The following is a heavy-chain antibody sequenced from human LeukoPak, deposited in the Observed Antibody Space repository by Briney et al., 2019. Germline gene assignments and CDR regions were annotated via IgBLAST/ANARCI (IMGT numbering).Heavy chain of an antibody. CDR3: ARNSGGMVVVPTAAPDY. D-gene: IGHD2-2*01. CDR2: INPNSGGT. Sequence: ASVKVSCKASGYTFTGYYMHWVRQAPGLGLEWMGRINPNSGGTNYAQKFQGRVTMTRDTSISTAYMELSRLRSDDTAVYFCARNSGGMVVVPTAAPDYWGQGTLVTVSS. J-gene: IGHJ4*02. CDR1: GYTFTGYY. V-gene: IGHV1-2*06.